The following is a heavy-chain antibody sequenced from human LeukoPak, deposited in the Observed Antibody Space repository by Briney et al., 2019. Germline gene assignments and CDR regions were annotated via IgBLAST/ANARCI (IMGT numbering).Heavy chain of an antibody. Sequence: SGTLSLTCTVSGGSISSDTGSWIRQPPGPGLEGIGYMYYSGSTNYNPSLKSRVTISVDTSKNQFSLKLSSVTAADTAVYYCARRGGGYSYELDYWGQGTLVTVSS. D-gene: IGHD5-18*01. V-gene: IGHV4-59*08. CDR2: MYYSGST. J-gene: IGHJ4*02. CDR3: ARRGGGYSYELDY. CDR1: GGSISSDT.